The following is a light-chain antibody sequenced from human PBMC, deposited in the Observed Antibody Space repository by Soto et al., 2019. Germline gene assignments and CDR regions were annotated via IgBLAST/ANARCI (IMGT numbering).Light chain of an antibody. V-gene: IGLV4-69*01. J-gene: IGLJ7*01. CDR2: LNSDGSH. CDR3: QTWGTGIAV. Sequence: QLVLTQSPSASASLGASVKLTCTLSSGYSSYAIAWHQQQPEKGPRYLMKLNSDGSHSKGDGIPDRFSGSSSGAERYLTISCLQSEDEADYYCQTWGTGIAVFGGGTQLTVL. CDR1: SGYSSYA.